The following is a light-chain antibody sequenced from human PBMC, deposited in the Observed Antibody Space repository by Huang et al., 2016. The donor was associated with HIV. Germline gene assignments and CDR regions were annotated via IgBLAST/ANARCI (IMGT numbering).Light chain of an antibody. Sequence: EIVLTQSPGTLSLSPGERATLSCRASQTVSTSHLAWYQQKPGQAPRLLIYAASSRATGIPDRFSGSGSGTDFTLTISRLEPEDFAVYFCQQYGTPPLTFGGGTKVEIK. J-gene: IGKJ4*01. CDR3: QQYGTPPLT. CDR2: AAS. V-gene: IGKV3-20*01. CDR1: QTVSTSH.